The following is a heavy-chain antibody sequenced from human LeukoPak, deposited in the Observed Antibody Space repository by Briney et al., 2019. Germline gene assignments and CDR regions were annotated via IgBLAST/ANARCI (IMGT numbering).Heavy chain of an antibody. CDR2: INHSGGGT. CDR3: AKDWGEWLLYYYYYYMDV. J-gene: IGHJ6*03. Sequence: GGSLRLSCAASGFTVSSNYMSWVRQAPGKGLEWVSSINHSGGGTYYADSVKGRFTISRDNSKNTLYLQMNSLRAEDTAVYYCAKDWGEWLLYYYYYYMDVWGKGTTVTVSS. V-gene: IGHV3-23*01. CDR1: GFTVSSNY. D-gene: IGHD3-3*01.